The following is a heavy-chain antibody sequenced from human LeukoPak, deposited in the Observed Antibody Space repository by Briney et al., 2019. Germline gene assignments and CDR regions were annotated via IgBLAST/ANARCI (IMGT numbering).Heavy chain of an antibody. CDR3: ARSVSGNYGRFDY. J-gene: IGHJ4*02. CDR1: GFTFRTYW. V-gene: IGHV3-74*01. D-gene: IGHD1-26*01. CDR2: ISPDGSST. Sequence: GGSLRLSCAGSGFTFRTYWMHWVRQGPGKGRVWVSRISPDGSSTSYADSVKGRFTISRDNADNTLYLQMNSLRVEDTAVYYCARSVSGNYGRFDYWGQGTLVTVSS.